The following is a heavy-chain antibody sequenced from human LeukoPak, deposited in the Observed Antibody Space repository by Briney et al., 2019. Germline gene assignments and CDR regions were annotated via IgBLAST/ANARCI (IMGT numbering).Heavy chain of an antibody. J-gene: IGHJ4*02. V-gene: IGHV4-34*01. D-gene: IGHD1-26*01. Sequence: TSETLSLTCAVYGGPFSGYYWSWIRQPPGKGLEWIGEINHSGSTNYNPSLKSRVTISVDTSKNQFSLKLSSVTAADTAVYYCARGGRWDLPVSAFDYWGQGTLVTVSS. CDR1: GGPFSGYY. CDR3: ARGGRWDLPVSAFDY. CDR2: INHSGST.